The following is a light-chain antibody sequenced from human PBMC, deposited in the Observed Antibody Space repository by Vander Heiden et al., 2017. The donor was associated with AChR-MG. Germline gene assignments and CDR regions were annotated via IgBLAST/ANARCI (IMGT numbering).Light chain of an antibody. J-gene: IGKJ2*01. CDR2: AAS. V-gene: IGKV1-39*01. CDR3: QQSDSTPYT. CDR1: QSISSY. Sequence: DIQMTQSPSSLSASVGDRVTITCRASQSISSYLNWYQQKPGKAPKLLIYAASSLQSGVPSRFSRSGSGTDFTLTISSLQPEDFATYYCQQSDSTPYTFGQRTKLEIK.